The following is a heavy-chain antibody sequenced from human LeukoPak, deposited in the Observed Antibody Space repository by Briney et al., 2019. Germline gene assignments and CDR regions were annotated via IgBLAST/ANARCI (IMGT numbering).Heavy chain of an antibody. CDR3: ARDGGTMVRERGFDP. D-gene: IGHD3-10*01. J-gene: IGHJ5*02. CDR1: GFTFDDYG. Sequence: PGGSLRLSCAASGFTFDDYGMSWVRQAPGKWLEWVSGINWNGGSTGYADSVKGRFTISRDNAKNSLYLQVNSLRAEDTALYYCARDGGTMVRERGFDPWGQGTLGTVSS. V-gene: IGHV3-20*04. CDR2: INWNGGST.